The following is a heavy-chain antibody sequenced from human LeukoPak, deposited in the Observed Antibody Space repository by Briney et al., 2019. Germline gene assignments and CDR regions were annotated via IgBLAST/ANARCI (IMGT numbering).Heavy chain of an antibody. CDR2: ISYDGSNK. D-gene: IGHD2-2*01. J-gene: IGHJ4*02. CDR1: GFTFSSYG. CDR3: AKERGGTVVPAVFDY. Sequence: GRSLRLSCAAFGFTFSSYGMHWVRQAPGKGLEWVAVISYDGSNKYYADSVKGRFTISRDNSKNTLYLQMNSLRAEDTAVYYCAKERGGTVVPAVFDYWGQGTLVTVSS. V-gene: IGHV3-30*18.